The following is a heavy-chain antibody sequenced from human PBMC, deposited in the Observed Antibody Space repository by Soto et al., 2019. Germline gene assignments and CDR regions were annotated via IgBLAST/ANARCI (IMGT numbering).Heavy chain of an antibody. D-gene: IGHD1-26*01. V-gene: IGHV4-39*01. J-gene: IGHJ4*02. CDR3: ARFWGATLTFDY. Sequence: SETLSLTCTVSGGSISSSSYYWGWIRQPPGKGLEWIGSIYYSGSTYYNPSLKSRATISVDTSKNQFSLKLSSVTAADTAVYYCARFWGATLTFDYWGQGTLVTVSS. CDR2: IYYSGST. CDR1: GGSISSSSYY.